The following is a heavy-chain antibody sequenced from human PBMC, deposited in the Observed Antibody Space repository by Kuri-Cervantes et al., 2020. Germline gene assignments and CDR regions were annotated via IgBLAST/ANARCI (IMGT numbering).Heavy chain of an antibody. D-gene: IGHD1-26*01. V-gene: IGHV4-59*08. J-gene: IGHJ4*02. CDR1: GGSISSYY. CDR3: ARGVGASYYFDY. CDR2: IYYSGST. Sequence: GSLRLSCTVSGGSISSYYWSWIRQPPGKGLEWIGFIYYSGSTNYNPPLKSRVTISVDTSKDQFSLKLSSVTAADTPLYYCARGVGASYYFDYWGQGTLVTVSS.